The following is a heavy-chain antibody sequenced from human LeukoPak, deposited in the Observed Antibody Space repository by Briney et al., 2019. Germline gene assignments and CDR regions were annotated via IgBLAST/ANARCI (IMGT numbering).Heavy chain of an antibody. J-gene: IGHJ5*02. CDR3: ARRNDFWSGYYKLNWFDP. CDR2: ISSSGSTI. V-gene: IGHV3-11*01. CDR1: GFTFSDYY. Sequence: PGGSLRLSCAASGFTFSDYYMSWIRQAPGKGLEWVSYISSSGSTIYYADSVKGRFTISRDNAKNSLYLQMNSLRAEDTAVYYCARRNDFWSGYYKLNWFDPWGQGTLVTVSS. D-gene: IGHD3-3*01.